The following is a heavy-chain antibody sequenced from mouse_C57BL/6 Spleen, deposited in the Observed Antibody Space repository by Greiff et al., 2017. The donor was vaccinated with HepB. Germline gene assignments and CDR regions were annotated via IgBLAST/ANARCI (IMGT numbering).Heavy chain of an antibody. Sequence: VQLQQPGAELVMPGASVKLSCKASGYTFTSYWMHWVKQRPGQGLEWIGEIDPSDSYTNYNQKFKGKSTLTVDKSSSTAYMQLSSLTSEDSAVYDCARKGAFFGDYWGQGTTLTVSS. CDR1: GYTFTSYW. CDR3: ARKGAFFGDY. CDR2: IDPSDSYT. J-gene: IGHJ2*01. D-gene: IGHD3-1*01. V-gene: IGHV1-69*01.